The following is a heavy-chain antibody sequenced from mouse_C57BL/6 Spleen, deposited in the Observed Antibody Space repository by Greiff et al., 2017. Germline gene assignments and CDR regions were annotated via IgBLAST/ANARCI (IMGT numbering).Heavy chain of an antibody. Sequence: VQLQQSGPELVKPGASVKISCKASGYTFTDYYMNWVKQSHGKSLEWIGDINPNNGGTSYNQKFKGKATLTVDKSSSTAYMKLRSLTSEDSAVYYCARSRDCDYDAYYFDCWGQGATLTVSS. V-gene: IGHV1-26*01. CDR2: INPNNGGT. CDR3: ARSRDCDYDAYYFDC. J-gene: IGHJ2*01. D-gene: IGHD2-4*01. CDR1: GYTFTDYY.